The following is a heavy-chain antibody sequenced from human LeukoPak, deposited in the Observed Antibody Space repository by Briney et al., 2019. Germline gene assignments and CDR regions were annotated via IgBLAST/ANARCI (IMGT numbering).Heavy chain of an antibody. J-gene: IGHJ3*02. CDR2: IYYSGST. CDR1: GGSISSGDYY. V-gene: IGHV4-30-4*08. Sequence: PSETLSLTCTVSGGSISSGDYYWSCIRQPPGKGLEWIGYIYYSGSTYYNPSLKSRVTISVDTSKNQFSLKLSSVTAADTAVYYCARDMYSGSYSDYAFDIWGQGTMVTVSS. CDR3: ARDMYSGSYSDYAFDI. D-gene: IGHD1-26*01.